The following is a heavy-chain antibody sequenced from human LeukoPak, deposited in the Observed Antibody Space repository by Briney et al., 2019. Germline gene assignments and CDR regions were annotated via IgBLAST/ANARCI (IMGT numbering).Heavy chain of an antibody. CDR3: ARSGYYYDSSGYYGGAFDI. Sequence: GASVKVSCKASGYTFTGYYMHWVRQAPGQGLEWMGWINPNSGGTNYAQKFQGRVTMTRDTSISTAYMELSRLRSDDTAVYYCARSGYYYDSSGYYGGAFDIWGQGTMVTVSS. J-gene: IGHJ3*02. V-gene: IGHV1-2*02. CDR1: GYTFTGYY. CDR2: INPNSGGT. D-gene: IGHD3-22*01.